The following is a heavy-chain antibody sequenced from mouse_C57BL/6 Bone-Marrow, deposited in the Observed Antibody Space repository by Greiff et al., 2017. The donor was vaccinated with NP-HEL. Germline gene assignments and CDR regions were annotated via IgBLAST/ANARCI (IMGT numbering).Heavy chain of an antibody. D-gene: IGHD2-2*01. CDR1: GYTFTSYG. Sequence: VQLQESGAELARPGASVKLSCKASGYTFTSYGISWVKQRTGQGLEWIGEIYPRSGNTYYNEKFKGKATLTADKSSSTAYMELRSLTSEDSAVYFCARRRLHWYVDVWGTGTTVTVSS. J-gene: IGHJ1*03. V-gene: IGHV1-81*01. CDR2: IYPRSGNT. CDR3: ARRRLHWYVDV.